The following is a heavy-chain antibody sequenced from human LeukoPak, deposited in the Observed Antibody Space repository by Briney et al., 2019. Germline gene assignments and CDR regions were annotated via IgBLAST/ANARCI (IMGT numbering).Heavy chain of an antibody. J-gene: IGHJ6*03. CDR1: GYTFTSYG. D-gene: IGHD6-25*01. CDR3: ARGGPSGYYYYYYMDV. V-gene: IGHV1-69*13. Sequence: ASVKVSCKTSGYTFTSYGVSWVRQAPGQGLEWMGGIIPIFGTANYAQKFQGRVTITADESTSTAYMELSSLRSEDTAVYYCARGGPSGYYYYYYMDVWGKGTTVTVSS. CDR2: IIPIFGTA.